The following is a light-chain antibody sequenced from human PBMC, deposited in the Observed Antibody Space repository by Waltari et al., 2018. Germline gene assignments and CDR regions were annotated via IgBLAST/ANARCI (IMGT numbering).Light chain of an antibody. Sequence: QSVLTQPPSVSAAPEEKVSISCSGSSSNIGNNYVSWYQHLPGTAPKLLIYDNNKRLSGIPDRFSGSRAGTSATLGITGLQTGDEADYFCATWDSSLNIWVFGGGTKLTVL. CDR2: DNN. J-gene: IGLJ3*02. V-gene: IGLV1-51*01. CDR3: ATWDSSLNIWV. CDR1: SSNIGNNY.